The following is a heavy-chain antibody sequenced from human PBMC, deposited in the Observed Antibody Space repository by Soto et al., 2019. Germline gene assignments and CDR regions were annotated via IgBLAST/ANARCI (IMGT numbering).Heavy chain of an antibody. J-gene: IGHJ4*02. V-gene: IGHV3-30*18. Sequence: VQLVESGGDVVQPGRSLRLSCAASGFTFSDYAMHWVRQAPGKGLEWVAVVSHDGRNTHYADSVKGRFTISRDSSMNTVSLEMNSLRAEDTAVYYCAKGGRQWLVTSDFNYWGQGALVTVSS. CDR2: VSHDGRNT. D-gene: IGHD6-19*01. CDR1: GFTFSDYA. CDR3: AKGGRQWLVTSDFNY.